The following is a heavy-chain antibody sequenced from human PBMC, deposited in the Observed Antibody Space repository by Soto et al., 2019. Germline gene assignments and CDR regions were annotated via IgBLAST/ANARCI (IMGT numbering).Heavy chain of an antibody. Sequence: QSQTLSLTCAISGDSVSSNSAAWNWIRQSPSRGLEWLGRTYYRSKWYNDYAVSVKSRITINPDTSKNQFSLQLNSVTPEDTAVYYCARKLVIRGEEDETLYYFDYWGQGTLVTVSS. CDR2: TYYRSKWYN. CDR3: ARKLVIRGEEDETLYYFDY. V-gene: IGHV6-1*01. CDR1: GDSVSSNSAA. D-gene: IGHD1-26*01. J-gene: IGHJ4*02.